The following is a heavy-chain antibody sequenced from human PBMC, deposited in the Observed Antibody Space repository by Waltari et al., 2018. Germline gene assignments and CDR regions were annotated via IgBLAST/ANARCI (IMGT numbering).Heavy chain of an antibody. CDR3: ASGPGWLSH. V-gene: IGHV3-53*01. J-gene: IGHJ1*01. D-gene: IGHD5-12*01. CDR1: DYTVITTY. CDR2: FYSGGTT. Sequence: EVQLVEAGGALIQPGGSLRLSCTVSDYTVITTYMTWVRQPPGKGLAWVSVFYSGGTTYYADSVKGRFTISRDDRKNTLYLQMNSLRAEDAAVYYCASGPGWLSHWGQGTLVTVSS.